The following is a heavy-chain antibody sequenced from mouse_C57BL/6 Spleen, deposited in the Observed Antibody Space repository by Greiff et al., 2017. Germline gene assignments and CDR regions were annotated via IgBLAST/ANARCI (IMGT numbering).Heavy chain of an antibody. CDR2: ISSGGSYT. V-gene: IGHV5-6*01. D-gene: IGHD1-1*01. CDR1: GFTFSSYA. CDR3: ADYYGSSQSAWFAY. Sequence: VQLVESGGDLVKPGGSLKLSCAASGFTFSSYAMSWFRQTPDKRLEWFATISSGGSYTYYPDSVKGRFTISRDNAKNTLYLQMSSLKSEDTAMYYRADYYGSSQSAWFAYWGQGTLVTVSA. J-gene: IGHJ3*01.